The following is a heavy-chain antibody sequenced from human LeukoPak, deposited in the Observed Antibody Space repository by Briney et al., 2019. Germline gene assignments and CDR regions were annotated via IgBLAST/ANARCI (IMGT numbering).Heavy chain of an antibody. Sequence: SETLSLTCTVSGGSISSGGYYWSWIRQHPGKGLEWIGYIYYSGSTYYNPSLKSRVTISVDTSKNQFSLKLSSVTAADTAVYYCARAHSSSWHFDYWGQGTLVTVSS. V-gene: IGHV4-31*03. J-gene: IGHJ4*02. D-gene: IGHD6-13*01. CDR3: ARAHSSSWHFDY. CDR2: IYYSGST. CDR1: GGSISSGGYY.